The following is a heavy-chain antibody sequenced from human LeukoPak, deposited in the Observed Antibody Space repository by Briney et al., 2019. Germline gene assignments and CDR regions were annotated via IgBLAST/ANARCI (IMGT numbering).Heavy chain of an antibody. CDR1: GGSIRRYY. V-gene: IGHV4-59*01. D-gene: IGHD1-26*01. CDR3: ASGTYTHYYFDY. CDR2: IYYSGST. J-gene: IGHJ4*02. Sequence: PSETLSLTCSVSGGSIRRYYWSWIRQPPGKGLEWLGDIYYSGSTNYNPSLKSRVTIAVDTSKNQFSLKLSSVTAADTAVYYCASGTYTHYYFDYWGQGTLVTVSS.